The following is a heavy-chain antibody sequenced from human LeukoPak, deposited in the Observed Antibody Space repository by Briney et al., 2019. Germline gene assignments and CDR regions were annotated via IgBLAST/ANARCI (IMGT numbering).Heavy chain of an antibody. CDR3: ARTPSFGSVAFDI. J-gene: IGHJ3*02. Sequence: ASVKVSCKASGYTLTDYYIHWVRQAPGQGLEWMGWINPNSGGRNYAQKFQGRVTMTRDTSINTAYVEVRGLRSDDTAVYYCARTPSFGSVAFDIWGQGTMVTVSS. CDR1: GYTLTDYY. D-gene: IGHD3-10*01. V-gene: IGHV1-2*02. CDR2: INPNSGGR.